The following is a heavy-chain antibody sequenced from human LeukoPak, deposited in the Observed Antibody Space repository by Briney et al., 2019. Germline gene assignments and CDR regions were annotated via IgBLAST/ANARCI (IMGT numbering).Heavy chain of an antibody. CDR1: GFTFSSYA. Sequence: PGRSLRLSCAASGFTFSSYAMHWVRQAPGKGLEWVSGISWNSGSIGYADSVKGRFTISRDNAKNSLYLQMNSLRAEDTAVYYCAKESDDFWSGHYYYYYMDVWGKGTTVTVSS. V-gene: IGHV3-9*01. CDR3: AKESDDFWSGHYYYYYMDV. D-gene: IGHD3-3*01. J-gene: IGHJ6*03. CDR2: ISWNSGSI.